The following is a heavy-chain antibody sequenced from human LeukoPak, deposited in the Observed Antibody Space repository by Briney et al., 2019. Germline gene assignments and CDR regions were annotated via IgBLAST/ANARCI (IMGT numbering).Heavy chain of an antibody. CDR1: GFTFSSYW. CDR3: TRDNLLWFGELLLPLDP. J-gene: IGHJ5*02. Sequence: PGGSLRLSCAASGFTFSSYWMHWVRQAPGKGLVWVSRINSDGSSTSYADSVKGRFTISRDNAKNTLYLQMNSLRAEDTAVYYCTRDNLLWFGELLLPLDPWGQGTLVTVSS. CDR2: INSDGSST. D-gene: IGHD3-10*01. V-gene: IGHV3-74*01.